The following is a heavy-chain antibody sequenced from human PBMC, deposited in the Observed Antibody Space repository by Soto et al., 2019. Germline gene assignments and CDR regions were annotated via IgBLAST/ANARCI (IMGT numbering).Heavy chain of an antibody. J-gene: IGHJ4*02. CDR3: ERMPIVGTTPYYFDY. D-gene: IGHD1-1*01. V-gene: IGHV4-34*01. CDR1: GGSFSGYY. CDR2: INYSGST. Sequence: SETLSLTCAVYGGSFSGYYWSWIRQPPGKGLEWIGEINYSGSTYYNPSLKSRVTISLDTSENLFSLSLTSVTAADTAVYYCERMPIVGTTPYYFDYWGQGTLVTVSS.